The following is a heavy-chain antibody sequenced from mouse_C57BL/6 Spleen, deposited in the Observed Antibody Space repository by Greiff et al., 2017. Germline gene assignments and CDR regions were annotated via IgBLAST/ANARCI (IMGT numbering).Heavy chain of an antibody. CDR2: IWSGGST. J-gene: IGHJ1*03. CDR1: GFSLTSYG. CDR3: ARNSRDYEGYFDV. D-gene: IGHD2-4*01. V-gene: IGHV2-2*01. Sequence: VQLQQSGPGLVQPSQSLSITCTVSGFSLTSYGVHWVRQSPGKGLEWLGVIWSGGSTDYNAAFISRLSISKDNSKSQVFFKMNSLQADDTAIYYCARNSRDYEGYFDVWGTGTTVTVSS.